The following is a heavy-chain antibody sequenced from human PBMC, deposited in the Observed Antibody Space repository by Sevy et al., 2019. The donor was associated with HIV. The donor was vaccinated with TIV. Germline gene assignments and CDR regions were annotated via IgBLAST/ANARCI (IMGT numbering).Heavy chain of an antibody. CDR1: GFTFSSYA. CDR2: ISGSGGST. V-gene: IGHV3-23*01. Sequence: GGSLRLSCAASGFTFSSYAMSWVRQAPGKGLEWVSGISGSGGSTYYADSVKGRFTISRDNSKNTLYLQMNSLRAEDTAVYYCAKGLGGPYYYYYMDVWGKGTTVTVSS. CDR3: AKGLGGPYYYYYMDV. D-gene: IGHD3-10*01. J-gene: IGHJ6*03.